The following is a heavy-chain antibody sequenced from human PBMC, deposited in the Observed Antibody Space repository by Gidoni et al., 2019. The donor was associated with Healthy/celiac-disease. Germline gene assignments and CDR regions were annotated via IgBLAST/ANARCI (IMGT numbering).Heavy chain of an antibody. CDR3: ARGHDYGDYGWYFDL. CDR1: GFTFSSYA. V-gene: IGHV3-30-3*01. CDR2: IAYDRSNK. D-gene: IGHD4-17*01. Sequence: QVQLVESGGGVVQPGRSLSLSCAASGFTFSSYAMHWVRQAPGKGLEWVAVIAYDRSNKYYADSVKGRFTISRDNSKNTLYLQMNSLRAEDTAVYYCARGHDYGDYGWYFDLWGRGTLVTVSS. J-gene: IGHJ2*01.